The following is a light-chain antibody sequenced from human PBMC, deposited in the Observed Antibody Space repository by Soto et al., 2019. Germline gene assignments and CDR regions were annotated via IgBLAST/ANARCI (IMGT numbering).Light chain of an antibody. CDR3: ETWDSNTRV. CDR2: LEGSGSY. J-gene: IGLJ3*02. Sequence: QSVLTQSSSXXXXXXXXXXXXCTLSSGHSSYIIAWHQQQPGKAPRYLMKLEGSGSYNKGSGVPDRFSGSSSGADRYLTISNLQFEDEADYYCETWDSNTRVFGGGTKLTVL. V-gene: IGLV4-60*02. CDR1: SGHSSYI.